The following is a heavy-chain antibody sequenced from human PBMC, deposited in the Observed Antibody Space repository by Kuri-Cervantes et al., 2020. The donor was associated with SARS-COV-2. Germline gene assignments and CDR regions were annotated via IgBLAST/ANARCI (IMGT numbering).Heavy chain of an antibody. D-gene: IGHD5-24*01. Sequence: SETLSLTCTVSGYSISSGYYWGWIRQPPGKGLEWIGSIYHSGSTYYNPSLKSRATISVDTSKNQFSLKPSSVTAADTAVYYCGRVSWLQPWRRYSDSWGQGTLVTVSS. CDR3: GRVSWLQPWRRYSDS. V-gene: IGHV4-38-2*02. CDR2: IYHSGST. J-gene: IGHJ4*02. CDR1: GYSISSGYY.